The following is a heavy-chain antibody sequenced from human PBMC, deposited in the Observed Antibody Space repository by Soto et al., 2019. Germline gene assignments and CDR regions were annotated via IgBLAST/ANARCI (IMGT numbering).Heavy chain of an antibody. D-gene: IGHD3-16*01. V-gene: IGHV1-46*01. CDR2: INPSGGSA. Sequence: QVQLVQSGAEVKKPGASVKVSCKASGYTFTDYYIHWVRQAPGQGLEWMGLINPSGGSASYAQKFRGRVTMTRDTSTSTVYMELSSLRSEDTAVYYCARDHPLGGGPKRDFEYWGQETLVTVSS. CDR1: GYTFTDYY. CDR3: ARDHPLGGGPKRDFEY. J-gene: IGHJ4*02.